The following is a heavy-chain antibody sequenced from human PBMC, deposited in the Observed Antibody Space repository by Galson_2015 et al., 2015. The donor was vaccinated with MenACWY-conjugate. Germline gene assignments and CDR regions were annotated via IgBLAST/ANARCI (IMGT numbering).Heavy chain of an antibody. D-gene: IGHD3-16*01. J-gene: IGHJ5*02. Sequence: SLRLSCAASGFTFSNAWMSWVRQAPGKGLEWVGRIKSKTDGGTTDYAAPVKGRFTISRDNSKNTLYLQMNSLRAEDTAVYYCANEGGYWFDPWGQGTLVTVSS. CDR2: IKSKTDGGTT. CDR3: ANEGGYWFDP. CDR1: GFTFSNAW. V-gene: IGHV3-15*01.